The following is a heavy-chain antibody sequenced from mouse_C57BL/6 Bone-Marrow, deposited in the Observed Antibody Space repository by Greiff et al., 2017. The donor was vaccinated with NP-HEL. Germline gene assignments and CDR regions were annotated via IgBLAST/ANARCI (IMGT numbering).Heavy chain of an antibody. J-gene: IGHJ3*01. CDR1: GFTFSDYY. D-gene: IGHD3-2*02. Sequence: EVKLVESEGGLVQPGSSMKLSCTASGFTFSDYYMAWVRQVPEKGLEWVANINYDGSSTYYLDSLKSRFIISRDNAKNILYLQMSSLTSEDTATYYCARVDSSGYWFAYWGQGTLVTVSA. V-gene: IGHV5-16*01. CDR2: INYDGSST. CDR3: ARVDSSGYWFAY.